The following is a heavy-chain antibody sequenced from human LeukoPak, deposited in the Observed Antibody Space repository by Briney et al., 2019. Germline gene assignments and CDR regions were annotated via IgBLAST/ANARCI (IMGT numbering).Heavy chain of an antibody. CDR2: ISGGGGST. CDR1: GFTFSSYA. Sequence: GGSLRLSCAASGFTFSSYAMSWVRQAPGKGVEWVSAISGGGGSTYYADSVKGRFTISRDNSKNTLYLQMNSLRAEDTAVYYCAKEVRWLQWNYWGQGTLVTVSS. D-gene: IGHD5-24*01. CDR3: AKEVRWLQWNY. J-gene: IGHJ4*02. V-gene: IGHV3-23*01.